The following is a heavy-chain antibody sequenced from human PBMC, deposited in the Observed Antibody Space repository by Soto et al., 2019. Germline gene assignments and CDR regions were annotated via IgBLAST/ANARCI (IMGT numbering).Heavy chain of an antibody. J-gene: IGHJ6*02. CDR3: AAGPQPVYTMTTSLVDYYFLVMVV. V-gene: IGHV3-33*01. CDR2: IWYDGSNR. CDR1: GFTFNNYG. D-gene: IGHD4-17*01. Sequence: QGQLVESGGGVVQPGGSLRLSCAASGFTFNNYGMHWVRQAPGKGLEWVALIWYDGSNREYADSVKGRFSISRDNSKNTLDLQMSSLRVEDTAVYYCAAGPQPVYTMTTSLVDYYFLVMVVWGQGTRVTVSS.